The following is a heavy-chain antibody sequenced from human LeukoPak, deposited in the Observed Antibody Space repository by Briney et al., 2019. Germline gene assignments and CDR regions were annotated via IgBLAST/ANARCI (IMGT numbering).Heavy chain of an antibody. CDR2: INHSGST. CDR3: ARGSIAARAQPYFYF. CDR1: GGSFSGYY. Sequence: PSETLSLTCAVYGGSFSGYYWSWIRQPPGKGLEWIGEINHSGSTNYNPSLKSRVTISVDTSKNQFSLKLSSVTAAGTAVYYCARGSIAARAQPYFYFRGQGTLVTVSS. V-gene: IGHV4-34*01. J-gene: IGHJ4*02. D-gene: IGHD6-6*01.